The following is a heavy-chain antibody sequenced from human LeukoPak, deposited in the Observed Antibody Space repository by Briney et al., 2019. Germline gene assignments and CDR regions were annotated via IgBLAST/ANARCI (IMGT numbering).Heavy chain of an antibody. CDR3: ARDRGYYDSSGYPLLDY. CDR1: GYTFTGYY. D-gene: IGHD3-22*01. V-gene: IGHV1-2*02. J-gene: IGHJ4*02. CDR2: INPNSGGT. Sequence: ASVKVSCKASGYTFTGYYMHWVRQAPGQGLEWMGWINPNSGGTNYAQKFQGGVTMTRDTSISTAYMELSRLRSDDTAVYYCARDRGYYDSSGYPLLDYWGQGTLVTVSS.